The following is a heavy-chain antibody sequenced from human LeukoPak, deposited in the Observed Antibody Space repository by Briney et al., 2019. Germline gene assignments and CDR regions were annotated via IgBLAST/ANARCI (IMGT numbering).Heavy chain of an antibody. V-gene: IGHV1-46*01. J-gene: IGHJ6*03. CDR3: ARGMDSSSWYPVGHYYYYMDV. D-gene: IGHD6-13*01. Sequence: ASVKVSCKASEYTFTSYYMQWVRQAPGQGLEWMGIINPSGGSTSYAQKFQGRVTMTRDTSTSTVYMELSSLRSEDTAVYYCARGMDSSSWYPVGHYYYYMDVWGKGTTVTVSS. CDR1: EYTFTSYY. CDR2: INPSGGST.